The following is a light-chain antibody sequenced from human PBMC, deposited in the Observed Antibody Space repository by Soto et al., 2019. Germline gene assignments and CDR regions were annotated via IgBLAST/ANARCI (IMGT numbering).Light chain of an antibody. Sequence: DVVMTQSPDSLAVSLGERAAINCKSSQNLLFSSNNKNSLAWYQQKPGQPPKLLIYWASTRESGAPDRFSGSGSGRDFTLTISSLQAEDVAVYYCQQYHTTPNPLGQGTKVEIK. J-gene: IGKJ2*01. V-gene: IGKV4-1*01. CDR1: QNLLFSSNNKNS. CDR3: QQYHTTPNP. CDR2: WAS.